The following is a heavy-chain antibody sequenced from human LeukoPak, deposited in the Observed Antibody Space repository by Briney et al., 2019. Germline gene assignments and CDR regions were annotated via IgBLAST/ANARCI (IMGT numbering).Heavy chain of an antibody. CDR1: GESFSGYY. D-gene: IGHD1-26*01. Sequence: SETLSLTCGVYGESFSGYYWTWIRQPPGKGLEWIGEIKHSGSTHYNPSLKSRVLISVDTSKNQFSLKLSSVTAADTAVYYCARGNWNGSYHFDYWGQGTLVTVSS. CDR3: ARGNWNGSYHFDY. J-gene: IGHJ4*02. CDR2: IKHSGST. V-gene: IGHV4-34*01.